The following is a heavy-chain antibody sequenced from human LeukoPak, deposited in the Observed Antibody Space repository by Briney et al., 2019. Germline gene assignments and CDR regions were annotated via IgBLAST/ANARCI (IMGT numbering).Heavy chain of an antibody. D-gene: IGHD6-19*01. J-gene: IGHJ4*02. CDR3: AKDRGSSGWYPEDDY. Sequence: PGGSLRLSCAASGFTFSSYAMSWVRQAPGKGLEWVSAISGSGGSTYYADSVKGRFTISRDNSKNTLYLQMNSLRAEDTAVYYCAKDRGSSGWYPEDDYWGQGTLVTVSS. CDR1: GFTFSSYA. CDR2: ISGSGGST. V-gene: IGHV3-23*01.